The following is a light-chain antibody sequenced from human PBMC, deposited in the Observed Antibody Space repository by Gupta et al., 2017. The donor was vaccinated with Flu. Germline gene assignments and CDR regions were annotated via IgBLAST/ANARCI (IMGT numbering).Light chain of an antibody. Sequence: EIVXTQSPATLSVSPAERATLSCRANQSVSSNLAWYQQKPGQAPRLLIYGESTRATGIPARFSGSGSGTEFTLTISSLQSENFAVYYCQQYNNWPQTFGQGTKVEIK. J-gene: IGKJ1*01. CDR1: QSVSSN. CDR3: QQYNNWPQT. V-gene: IGKV3-15*01. CDR2: GES.